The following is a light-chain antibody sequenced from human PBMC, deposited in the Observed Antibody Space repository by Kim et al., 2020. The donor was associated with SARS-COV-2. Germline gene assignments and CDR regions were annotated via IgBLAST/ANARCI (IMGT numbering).Light chain of an antibody. CDR1: QGIRND. V-gene: IGKV1-6*02. J-gene: IGKJ1*01. CDR2: AAS. CDR3: LQDYNYPRT. Sequence: ACVGDRIIITGRASQGIRNDLGWYQQKPGKAPKLLIYAASSLESGVPSRFSGSGSGTDFTLTISSLQPEDFATYYCLQDYNYPRTFGQGTKVDIK.